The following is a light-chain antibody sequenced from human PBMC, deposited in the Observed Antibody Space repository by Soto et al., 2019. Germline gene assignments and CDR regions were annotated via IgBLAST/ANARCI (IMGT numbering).Light chain of an antibody. V-gene: IGKV3-15*01. CDR3: QKYNNWPPFT. CDR1: QSVSSS. CDR2: GAS. Sequence: EIVMTQSPATLSVSPGERVTLSCRASQSVSSSLAWYQQKPGQAPRLLIYGASTRATGIPARFSGSGSGTELTITISSMQSEDFAVYYCQKYNNWPPFTFGPGTKVDIK. J-gene: IGKJ3*01.